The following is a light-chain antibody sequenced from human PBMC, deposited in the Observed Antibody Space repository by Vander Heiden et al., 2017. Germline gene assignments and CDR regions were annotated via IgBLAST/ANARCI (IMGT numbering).Light chain of an antibody. CDR2: DAS. Sequence: DIQMTQSPSPLSASVGDRVTITCQASQDISNYLNWYQQKPGKAPKLQIYDASNLETGVPSRFSGSGSGTDFTFTISSLQPEDIATYYCQQYDNLPRLTFGGGTKVEIK. J-gene: IGKJ4*01. CDR1: QDISNY. V-gene: IGKV1-33*01. CDR3: QQYDNLPRLT.